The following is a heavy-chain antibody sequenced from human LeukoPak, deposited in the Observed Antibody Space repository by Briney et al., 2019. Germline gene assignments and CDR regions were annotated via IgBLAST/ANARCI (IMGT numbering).Heavy chain of an antibody. CDR3: VSGGCGWYCLES. CDR1: GFLFRAST. D-gene: IGHD6-19*01. J-gene: IGHJ4*02. CDR2: ISSDSVYI. Sequence: PGGSLRLSCAASGFLFRASTMNWVRQVPGKGLEWLSSISSDSVYIYYSESVKGRFTVSRDNAESSLYLQMNSLRAEDTGVYYCVSGGCGWYCLESWGQGTRVIVSS. V-gene: IGHV3-21*01.